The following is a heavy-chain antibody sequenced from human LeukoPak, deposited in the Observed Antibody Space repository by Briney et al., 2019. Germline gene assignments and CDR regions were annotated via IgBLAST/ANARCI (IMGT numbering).Heavy chain of an antibody. CDR2: INPNSGAT. CDR1: GFTVTGYY. Sequence: ASVKVSCKASGFTVTGYYMHWVRQAPGQGLEWMGWINPNSGATNYAQKFQGRVTMTRDTSISTVYMELSRLRSDDTAVYYCTRGGPEGSGYSYGSHDYWGQGTLVAVSS. V-gene: IGHV1-2*02. J-gene: IGHJ4*02. CDR3: TRGGPEGSGYSYGSHDY. D-gene: IGHD5-18*01.